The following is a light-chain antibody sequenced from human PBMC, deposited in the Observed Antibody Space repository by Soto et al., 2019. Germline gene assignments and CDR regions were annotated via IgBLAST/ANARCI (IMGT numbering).Light chain of an antibody. Sequence: QPVLTQSPSASASLGDSVKLTCTLSSGHSSCAIALHQQQPEKGPRYLMKLNSDGSHSKGDGIPDRFSGSSSGAERYLTISSLQSEDEAYYYCQTWGTGTPVVFGGGTKLTVL. J-gene: IGLJ2*01. V-gene: IGLV4-69*01. CDR1: SGHSSCA. CDR3: QTWGTGTPVV. CDR2: LNSDGSH.